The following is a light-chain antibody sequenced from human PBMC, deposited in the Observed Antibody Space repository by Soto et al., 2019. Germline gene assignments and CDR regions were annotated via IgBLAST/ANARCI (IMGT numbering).Light chain of an antibody. CDR3: AAWDDSLNGWV. CDR1: SSNIGSNN. Sequence: QSVLTQPPSASGTPGQRVTISCSGSSSNIGSNNVNWYQQLPRTAPKLLIYSNNQRPSGVPDRFSGSKSGTSASLAISGLQSEDEADYYCAAWDDSLNGWVFGGGTKLTVL. V-gene: IGLV1-44*01. J-gene: IGLJ3*02. CDR2: SNN.